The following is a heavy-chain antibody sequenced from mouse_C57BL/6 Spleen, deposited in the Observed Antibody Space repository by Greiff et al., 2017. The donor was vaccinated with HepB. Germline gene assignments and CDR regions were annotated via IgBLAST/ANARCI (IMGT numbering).Heavy chain of an antibody. CDR1: GFTFSCYA. D-gene: IGHD1-1*01. V-gene: IGHV5-9-1*02. Sequence: EVQLVESGEGLVKPGGSLKLSCAASGFTFSCYAMSWVRQTPEKRLEWVAYISSGGDYIYYADTVKGRFTISRDNARNTLYLQMSSLKSEDTAMYYCTRDSRRYYYGSSPSYWYFDVWGTGTTVTVSS. CDR2: ISSGGDYI. CDR3: TRDSRRYYYGSSPSYWYFDV. J-gene: IGHJ1*03.